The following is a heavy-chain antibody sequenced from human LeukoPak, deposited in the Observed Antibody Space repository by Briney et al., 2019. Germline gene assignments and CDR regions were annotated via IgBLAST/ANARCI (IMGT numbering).Heavy chain of an antibody. Sequence: ASVNVSCTTSGYTFTGYYMHWVRQAPGQGLEWMGWINPNSGGTNYAQKFQGRVIMTRDTSISTSYMELSRMRSEDTAVYYCARDGSMFDMDLWGKGTTVIVSS. CDR3: ARDGSMFDMDL. D-gene: IGHD2-2*03. J-gene: IGHJ6*03. CDR2: INPNSGGT. V-gene: IGHV1-2*02. CDR1: GYTFTGYY.